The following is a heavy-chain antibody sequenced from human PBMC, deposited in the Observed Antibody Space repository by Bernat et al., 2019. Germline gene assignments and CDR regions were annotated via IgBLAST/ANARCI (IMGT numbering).Heavy chain of an antibody. CDR3: ARDLEDYSNYDQSGWFDP. V-gene: IGHV1-46*01. CDR1: GHTFTSYY. D-gene: IGHD4-11*01. J-gene: IGHJ5*02. CDR2: INPSGGST. Sequence: QVQLVQSGAEVKKPGASVKVSCKASGHTFTSYYMHWVRQAPGQGLEWMGIINPSGGSTSYAQKFQGRVTMTRDTSTSTVYMELSSLRSEDTAVYYCARDLEDYSNYDQSGWFDPWGQGTLVTVSS.